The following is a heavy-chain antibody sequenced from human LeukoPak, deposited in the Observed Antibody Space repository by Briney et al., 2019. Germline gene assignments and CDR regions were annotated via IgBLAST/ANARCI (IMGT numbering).Heavy chain of an antibody. J-gene: IGHJ4*02. CDR3: ARKVLWFGEFLDY. D-gene: IGHD3-10*01. V-gene: IGHV3-48*01. CDR1: GFTFSSYS. CDR2: ISSSSSTI. Sequence: PGGSPRLSCAASGFTFSSYSMNWVRQAPGKGLEWVSYISSSSSTIYYADSVKGRFTISRDNAKNSLYLQMNSLRAEDTAVYYCARKVLWFGEFLDYWGQGTLVTVSS.